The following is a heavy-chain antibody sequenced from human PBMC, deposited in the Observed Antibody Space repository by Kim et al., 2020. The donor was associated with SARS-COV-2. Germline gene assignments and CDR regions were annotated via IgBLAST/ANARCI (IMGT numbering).Heavy chain of an antibody. CDR3: TQGIGYSMNV. V-gene: IGHV3-15*01. D-gene: IGHD2-2*02. Sequence: EKVEDAAPVKGTFTISRDDTKHTVYLQMNSLRSEDTAVYYCTQGIGYSMNVWGQGTTVTVSS. J-gene: IGHJ6*02. CDR2: EKV.